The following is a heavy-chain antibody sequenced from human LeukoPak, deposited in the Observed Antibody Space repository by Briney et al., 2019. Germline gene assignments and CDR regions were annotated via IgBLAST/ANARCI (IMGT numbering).Heavy chain of an antibody. V-gene: IGHV3-30*02. Sequence: GGSLRLSCAASGLIFRTYGIHWVRQAPGKGLQWVAFIGYDGTKRSYADSVKGRFTISSDNSKNTVDLQMNSLRVEDMARYYCVKDFSSPYPPVDFQHWGRGTLVTVSS. D-gene: IGHD1-14*01. J-gene: IGHJ1*01. CDR2: IGYDGTKR. CDR3: VKDFSSPYPPVDFQH. CDR1: GLIFRTYG.